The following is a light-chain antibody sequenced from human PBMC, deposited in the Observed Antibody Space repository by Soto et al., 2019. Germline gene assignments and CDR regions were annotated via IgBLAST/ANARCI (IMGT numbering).Light chain of an antibody. J-gene: IGLJ1*01. CDR3: CSYATRSYV. Sequence: QSVLTQPASVSGSPGQSITISCTGTSSDVGSYNLVSWYQQHPGKAPKLVIYEVSKRPSGVSNRFSGSKSGNTASLTISGLQAEDEADYYCCSYATRSYVFGTGNKVTVL. CDR2: EVS. V-gene: IGLV2-23*02. CDR1: SSDVGSYNL.